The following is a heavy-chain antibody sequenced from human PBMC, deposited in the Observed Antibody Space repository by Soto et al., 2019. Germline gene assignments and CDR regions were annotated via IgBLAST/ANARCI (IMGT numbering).Heavy chain of an antibody. D-gene: IGHD2-2*01. CDR3: ARYCSSTSSPPKYFHYYGMDL. J-gene: IGHJ6*02. CDR2: IYPGDSDT. CDR1: GYSCTGYG. V-gene: IGHV5-51*01. Sequence: PGEFMKISCKGSGYSCTGYGIGCVRQMTRKGLEWMGIIYPGDSDTRYSPSFQGPFTISADKSISTAYLQWSSLKASDTAMYYCARYCSSTSSPPKYFHYYGMDLWGQGTTVTAP.